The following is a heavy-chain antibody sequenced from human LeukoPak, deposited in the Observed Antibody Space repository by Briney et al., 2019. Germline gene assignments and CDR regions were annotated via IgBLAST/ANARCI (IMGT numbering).Heavy chain of an antibody. CDR1: GFTFSSYA. V-gene: IGHV3-30*04. CDR3: ARDHYYDSSVIFDY. J-gene: IGHJ4*02. D-gene: IGHD3-22*01. Sequence: PGGSLRLSCAASGFTFSSYAMHWVRQAPGKGLEWVAVISYDGSNKYYADSVKGRFTISRDNSKNTLYLQMNSLRAEDTAMYYCARDHYYDSSVIFDYWGQGTLVTVSS. CDR2: ISYDGSNK.